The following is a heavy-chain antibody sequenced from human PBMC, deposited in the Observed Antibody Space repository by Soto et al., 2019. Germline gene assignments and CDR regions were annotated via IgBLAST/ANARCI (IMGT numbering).Heavy chain of an antibody. CDR1: GYTFTRYD. CDR3: AREKVGAVDY. CDR2: MNPNSGNT. J-gene: IGHJ4*02. Sequence: QVQLVRSGAEVKKPRASVKVSCKASGYTFTRYDINWVREATGQGREWMGWMNPNSGNTGYAQKFQGRVTMTRNTSISTAYMELSSLRSEDTAVYYCAREKVGAVDYWGQGTLVTVSS. V-gene: IGHV1-8*01. D-gene: IGHD1-26*01.